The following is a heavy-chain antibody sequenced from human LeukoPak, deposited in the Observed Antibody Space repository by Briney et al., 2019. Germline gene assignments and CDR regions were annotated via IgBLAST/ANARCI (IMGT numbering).Heavy chain of an antibody. Sequence: SETLSLTCTVSGGSISSSSYYWGWIRQLPGRGLEWIGYIYYSRTTYYKPSLKSRVTISVDTSKNQFSLKLSSVTAADTAVYYCARYSSSSTSGWFDPWGQGTLVTVSS. CDR2: IYYSRTT. J-gene: IGHJ5*02. V-gene: IGHV4-31*03. CDR1: GGSISSSSYY. CDR3: ARYSSSSTSGWFDP. D-gene: IGHD6-6*01.